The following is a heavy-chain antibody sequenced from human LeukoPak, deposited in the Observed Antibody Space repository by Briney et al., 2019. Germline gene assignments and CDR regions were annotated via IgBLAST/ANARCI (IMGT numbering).Heavy chain of an antibody. J-gene: IGHJ6*02. CDR1: GGSITGYF. V-gene: IGHV4-59*01. D-gene: IGHD3-10*01. Sequence: SETLSLTCTVSGGSITGYFWSWIRQPPGKGLEWIGYIYYSGSTNYNPSLKSRVTISVDTSKNQFSLKLSSVTAADTAVYHCARYSMVRGVIYYYYGMDVWGQGTTVTVSS. CDR3: ARYSMVRGVIYYYYGMDV. CDR2: IYYSGST.